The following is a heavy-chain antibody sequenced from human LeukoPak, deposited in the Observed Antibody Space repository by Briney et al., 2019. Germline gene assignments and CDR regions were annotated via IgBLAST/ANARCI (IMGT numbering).Heavy chain of an antibody. Sequence: GGSLRLSCAASGFTFSSFSMNWVRQAPGKGLEWVSYISSSSTTIYYADSVKGRFTISRDNAKNSLYLQINSLRAEDTAVYYCASSIVADGTSPFEYWGQGTLVTVSS. D-gene: IGHD6-13*01. CDR2: ISSSSTTI. CDR1: GFTFSSFS. J-gene: IGHJ4*02. CDR3: ASSIVADGTSPFEY. V-gene: IGHV3-48*01.